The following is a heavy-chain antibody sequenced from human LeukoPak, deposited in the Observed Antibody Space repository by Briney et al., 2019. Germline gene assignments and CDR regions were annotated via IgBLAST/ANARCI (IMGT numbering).Heavy chain of an antibody. CDR3: AKEGGRGYTYGFDY. CDR2: ISGSGDRT. V-gene: IGHV3-23*01. J-gene: IGHJ4*02. CDR1: GFTFSNNA. D-gene: IGHD5-18*01. Sequence: GGSLRLSCAASGFTFSNNAMTWVRQTPGKGLEWVSAISGSGDRTYYADSVKGRFTISRDNPKNTVSLQMNSLRAEDTAIYYCAKEGGRGYTYGFDYWGQGTLVTVSS.